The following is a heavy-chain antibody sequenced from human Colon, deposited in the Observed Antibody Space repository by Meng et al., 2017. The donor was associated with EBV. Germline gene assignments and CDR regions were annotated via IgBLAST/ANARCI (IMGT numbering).Heavy chain of an antibody. J-gene: IGHJ4*02. CDR2: TSYDETDK. CDR1: GFTFSGFA. CDR3: ARGGGSRSWSFDY. Sequence: QVQLVGSGGGVVQPGRSMRLSCEASGFTFSGFAMHWVRQAPGKGLEWVALTSYDETDKYYADSVKGRFIISRDNSNNTLSLQMNSLRAEDSAVYYCARGGGSRSWSFDYWGQGTLVTVSS. D-gene: IGHD6-13*01. V-gene: IGHV3-30-3*01.